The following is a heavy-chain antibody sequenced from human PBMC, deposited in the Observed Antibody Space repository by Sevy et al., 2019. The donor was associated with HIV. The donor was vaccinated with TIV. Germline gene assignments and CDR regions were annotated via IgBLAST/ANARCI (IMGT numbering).Heavy chain of an antibody. CDR1: GFTFSSYT. CDR2: ISSSSSYI. Sequence: GGSLRLSCAVSGFTFSSYTMNWVRQAPGKGREWVSSISSSSSYIYYADSVKGRFTISRDNAKNSLYLQMNSLRAEDTAVYYCAREEDDYVWGTSRDLTFFDYWGQGTLVTVSS. J-gene: IGHJ4*02. CDR3: AREEDDYVWGTSRDLTFFDY. V-gene: IGHV3-21*01. D-gene: IGHD3-16*01.